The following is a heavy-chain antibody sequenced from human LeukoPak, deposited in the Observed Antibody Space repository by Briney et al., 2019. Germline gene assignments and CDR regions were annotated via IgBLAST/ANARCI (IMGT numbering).Heavy chain of an antibody. CDR1: GYPFTGYF. V-gene: IGHV1-2*02. D-gene: IGHD3-10*01. CDR2: SNPNSGGT. CDR3: ARDFMVRGVTTPDY. Sequence: ASVKVSCKASGYPFTGYFIHWVRQAPGQGLEWMGWSNPNSGGTNYAQKFKGRVTMTRDTSISTAYMEVNMLRFDDTAVYYCARDFMVRGVTTPDYWGQGTLVTVPA. J-gene: IGHJ4*02.